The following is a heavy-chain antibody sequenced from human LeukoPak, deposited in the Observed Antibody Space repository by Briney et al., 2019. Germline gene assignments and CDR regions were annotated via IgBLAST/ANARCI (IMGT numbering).Heavy chain of an antibody. CDR3: ARVICSGGSCRFDY. V-gene: IGHV1-18*01. J-gene: IGHJ4*02. CDR2: ISAYNGNT. CDR1: GYTFTSYG. D-gene: IGHD2-15*01. Sequence: GASVKVSCKASGYTFTSYGTSWVRQAPGQGLEWMGWISAYNGNTNYAQKLQGRVTMTTDTSTSTAYMELRSLRSDDTAVYYCARVICSGGSCRFDYWGQGTLVTVSS.